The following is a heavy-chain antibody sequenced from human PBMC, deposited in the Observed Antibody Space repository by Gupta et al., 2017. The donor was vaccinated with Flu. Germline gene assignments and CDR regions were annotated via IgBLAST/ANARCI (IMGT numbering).Heavy chain of an antibody. V-gene: IGHV3-23*01. CDR1: GFTFSSYA. Sequence: EVQLLESGGGLVQPGGSLRLSCAASGFTFSSYAMSWVRQAPGKGLAWVSAISGSGGSTYYADSVKGRFTISRDNSKNTLYLQMNSLRAEDTAVYYCAKILRGSYYSPDYWGQGTLVTVSS. CDR2: ISGSGGST. CDR3: AKILRGSYYSPDY. J-gene: IGHJ4*02. D-gene: IGHD1-26*01.